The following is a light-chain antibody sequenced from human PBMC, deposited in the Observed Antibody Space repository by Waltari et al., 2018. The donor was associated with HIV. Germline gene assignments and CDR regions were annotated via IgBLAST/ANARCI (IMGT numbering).Light chain of an antibody. J-gene: IGLJ1*01. V-gene: IGLV2-8*01. CDR2: DVT. Sequence: QSALTQPPSASGSTGQSVSISCTGASSDVGAFKYVYWYQQHPGKAPKLLIYDVTNRPSGVPDRFSGSKSGTTASLTVSGLQAEDESHYYCSSYAGSIMSYAFGTGTKVTVL. CDR3: SSYAGSIMSYA. CDR1: SSDVGAFKY.